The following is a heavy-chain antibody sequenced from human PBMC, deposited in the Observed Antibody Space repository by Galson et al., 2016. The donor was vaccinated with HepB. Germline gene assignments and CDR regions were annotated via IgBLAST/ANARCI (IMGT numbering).Heavy chain of an antibody. CDR1: EYTFTAYY. J-gene: IGHJ4*01. CDR2: INPHSGAT. CDR3: AKDQCSGGDGFTTFAN. D-gene: IGHD2-21*02. V-gene: IGHV1-2*02. Sequence: SVKVSCKASEYTFTAYYLHWVRQAPGQGLEWMGWINPHSGATNYAKKFQGRVTMTRDTSISTASVELRSLRSDDPAIYYCAKDQCSGGDGFTTFANWGHGTLLIVAS.